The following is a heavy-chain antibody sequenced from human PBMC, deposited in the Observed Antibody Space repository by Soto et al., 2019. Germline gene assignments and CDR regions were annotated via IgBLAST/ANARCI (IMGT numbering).Heavy chain of an antibody. CDR2: INPNSGDT. J-gene: IGHJ4*02. CDR3: GRRDSSGCEELDY. CDR1: GYIFTCYY. Sequence: VQLVQSGAEVKKPGASVKVSCKASGYIFTCYYIHWVRQAPGQGLEWMGWINPNSGDTNYAQKFQGRVNLTGDTSVHTVYVEERRLRSDDTAVYYCGRRDSSGCEELDYWGQGALVTGSS. V-gene: IGHV1-2*02. D-gene: IGHD6-19*01.